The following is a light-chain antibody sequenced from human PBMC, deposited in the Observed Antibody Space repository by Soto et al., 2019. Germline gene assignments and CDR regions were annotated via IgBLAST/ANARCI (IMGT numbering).Light chain of an antibody. Sequence: QSASTLSLSPGGKSTLSWKASQSISTKLAWYQQKHGKAPRLLIHGASNRAPGIPVRFSGSGSGTDFTPPIRRLEPEDFAVHYCQPYGSSLLTFGGGAKVHIK. CDR1: QSISTK. CDR3: QPYGSSLLT. V-gene: IGKV3-20*01. CDR2: GAS. J-gene: IGKJ4*01.